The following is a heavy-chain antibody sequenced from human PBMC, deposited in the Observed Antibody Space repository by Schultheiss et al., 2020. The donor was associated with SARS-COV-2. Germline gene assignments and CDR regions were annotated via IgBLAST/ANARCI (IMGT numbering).Heavy chain of an antibody. CDR3: ARVPYGDPHFDY. V-gene: IGHV4-61*02. J-gene: IGHJ4*02. CDR1: GGSISSGSYY. CDR2: VSTIGST. D-gene: IGHD4-17*01. Sequence: SQTLSLTCTVSGGSISSGSYYWSWIRQPAGKELEWIGRVSTIGSTLYNPSLKSRVTISVDTSKNQFSLKLSSVTAADTAVYYCARVPYGDPHFDYWGQGTLVTVSS.